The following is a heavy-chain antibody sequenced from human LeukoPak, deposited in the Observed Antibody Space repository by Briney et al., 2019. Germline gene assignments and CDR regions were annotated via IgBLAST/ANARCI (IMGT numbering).Heavy chain of an antibody. D-gene: IGHD6-13*01. Sequence: SETLSLTCTVSGGSISSYYWSWIRQPPGKGPEWIGYIYYSGTTNYNPSLKSRVTISVDTSKNQFSLKLSSVTAADTAVYYCARGVYIAAAQYGYWGQGTLDTVSS. J-gene: IGHJ4*02. V-gene: IGHV4-59*01. CDR2: IYYSGTT. CDR1: GGSISSYY. CDR3: ARGVYIAAAQYGY.